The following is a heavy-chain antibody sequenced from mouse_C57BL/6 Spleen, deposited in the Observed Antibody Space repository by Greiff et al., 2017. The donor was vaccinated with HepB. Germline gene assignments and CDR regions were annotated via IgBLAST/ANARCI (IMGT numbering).Heavy chain of an antibody. CDR2: IDPNSGGT. CDR1: GYTFTSYW. J-gene: IGHJ1*03. V-gene: IGHV1-72*01. CDR3: ARSLYYGSSYGGYFDV. D-gene: IGHD1-1*01. Sequence: QVQLQQPGAELVKPGASVKLSCKASGYTFTSYWMHWVKQRPGRGLEWIGRIDPNSGGTKYNEKFKSKATLTVDKPSSTAYMQLSSLTSADSAVYYCARSLYYGSSYGGYFDVWGTGTTVTVSS.